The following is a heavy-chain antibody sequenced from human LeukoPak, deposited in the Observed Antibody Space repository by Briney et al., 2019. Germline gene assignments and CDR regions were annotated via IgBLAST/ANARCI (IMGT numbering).Heavy chain of an antibody. D-gene: IGHD3-10*01. Sequence: GASVKVSCKASGFTFTNHAMNWVRQAPGQRLEWMGWINAGNGNTKYSQRFQDRVTITRDTSANTAYMELSSLRSEDTAAYYCARGIWVRKDRGYYFDYWGQGTLVTVSS. J-gene: IGHJ4*02. CDR3: ARGIWVRKDRGYYFDY. V-gene: IGHV1-3*01. CDR1: GFTFTNHA. CDR2: INAGNGNT.